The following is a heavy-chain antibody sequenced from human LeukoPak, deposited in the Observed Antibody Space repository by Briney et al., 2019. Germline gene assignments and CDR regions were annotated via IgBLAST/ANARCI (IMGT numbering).Heavy chain of an antibody. CDR2: INHSGST. CDR3: ARGPSYYGSGSYIDY. D-gene: IGHD3-10*01. Sequence: SGTLSLTCAVYGGSFSGYYWSWIRQPPGKGLEWIGEINHSGSTNYNPSLKSRVTISVGTSKNQFSLKLSSVTAADTAVYYCARGPSYYGSGSYIDYWGQGTLVTVSS. J-gene: IGHJ4*02. V-gene: IGHV4-34*01. CDR1: GGSFSGYY.